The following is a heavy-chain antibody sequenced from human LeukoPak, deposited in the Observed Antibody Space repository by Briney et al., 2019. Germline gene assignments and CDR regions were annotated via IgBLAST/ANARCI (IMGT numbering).Heavy chain of an antibody. CDR2: INHSGST. V-gene: IGHV4-34*01. CDR3: ARVGSGSYYPYYFDC. D-gene: IGHD3-10*01. Sequence: PSETLSLTCAVYGGSFSGYYWSWIRQPPGKGLEWIGEINHSGSTNYNPSLKSRVTISVDTSKNQFSLKLSSVTAADTAVYYCARVGSGSYYPYYFDCWGQGTLVTVSS. CDR1: GGSFSGYY. J-gene: IGHJ4*02.